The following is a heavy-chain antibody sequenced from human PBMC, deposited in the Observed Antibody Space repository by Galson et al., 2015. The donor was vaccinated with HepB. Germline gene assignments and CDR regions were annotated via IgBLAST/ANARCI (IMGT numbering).Heavy chain of an antibody. J-gene: IGHJ6*02. CDR3: ATQLRRYCSSTSCYVDYYYYGMNV. CDR1: GGTFSSYA. CDR2: IIPIFGIA. V-gene: IGHV1-69*13. Sequence: SVKVSCKASGGTFSSYAISWVRQAPGQGLEWMGGIIPIFGIANYAQKFQGRVTITADESTSTAYMELSSLRSEDTAVYYCATQLRRYCSSTSCYVDYYYYGMNVWGQGTTVTVSS. D-gene: IGHD2-2*01.